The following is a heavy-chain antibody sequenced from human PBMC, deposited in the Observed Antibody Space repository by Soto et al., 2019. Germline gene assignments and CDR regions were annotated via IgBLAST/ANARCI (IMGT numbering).Heavy chain of an antibody. Sequence: QITLKESGPTLVKPTQTLTLTCTFSGFSLSTGGVGVGWIRQPPGKALERLALIYWDDDKRYSPSLKSRLTVTTDTSKNQVVLTMTNMDHVDTVTYYCAHSRCGGDCLRSYSSHYYYGMDVWGQGTTVTVSS. V-gene: IGHV2-5*02. CDR1: GFSLSTGGVG. D-gene: IGHD2-21*02. J-gene: IGHJ6*02. CDR3: AHSRCGGDCLRSYSSHYYYGMDV. CDR2: IYWDDDK.